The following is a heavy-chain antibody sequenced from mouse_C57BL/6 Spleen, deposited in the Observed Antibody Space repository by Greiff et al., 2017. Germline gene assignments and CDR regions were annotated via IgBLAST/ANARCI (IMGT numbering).Heavy chain of an antibody. CDR2: IYPEGGGT. D-gene: IGHD1-1*01. CDR1: GYAFSSSW. J-gene: IGHJ2*01. V-gene: IGHV1-82*01. Sequence: QVQLQQSGPELVKPGASVKISCKASGYAFSSSWMHWVKQRPGQGLEWIGRIYPEGGGTNYNGKFKSKATLTVDKSSSTAYMQLSSLTSEDSAVYYGARLDYFGSSPLDDWGKGTTLTVAS. CDR3: ARLDYFGSSPLDD.